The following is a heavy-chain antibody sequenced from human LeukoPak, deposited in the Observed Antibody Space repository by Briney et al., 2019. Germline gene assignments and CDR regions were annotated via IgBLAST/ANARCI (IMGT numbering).Heavy chain of an antibody. D-gene: IGHD5-24*01. CDR3: AKREGYSNPGPFDY. Sequence: PGGSLRLSCAASGFTFSNYAMNWVRQAPGKGLEWVSGIIDSGGSTYYADSVKGRFTISRDNSKNTLYLQMNSLRAEDTAVYYCAKREGYSNPGPFDYWGQGTLVTVSS. CDR1: GFTFSNYA. J-gene: IGHJ4*02. V-gene: IGHV3-23*01. CDR2: IIDSGGST.